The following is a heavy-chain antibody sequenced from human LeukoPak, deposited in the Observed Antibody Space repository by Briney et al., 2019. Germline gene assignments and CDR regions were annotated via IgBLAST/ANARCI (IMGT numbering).Heavy chain of an antibody. Sequence: PGGSLRLSCAAAGFTFSSYGMHWVRQAPGKGLEWVAFIRYDGSSKYYADSVKGRFTISRDNSKNTLYLQMNSLRAEDTAVYYCAKIRDGYNWTPRDYWGQGTLVTVSS. CDR2: IRYDGSSK. CDR3: AKIRDGYNWTPRDY. V-gene: IGHV3-30*02. D-gene: IGHD5-24*01. CDR1: GFTFSSYG. J-gene: IGHJ4*02.